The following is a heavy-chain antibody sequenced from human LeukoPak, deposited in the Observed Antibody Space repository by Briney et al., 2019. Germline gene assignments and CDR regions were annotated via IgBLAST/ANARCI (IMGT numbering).Heavy chain of an antibody. D-gene: IGHD2-2*01. CDR1: GFTFSNAW. Sequence: GGSLRLSCVVSGFTFSNAWMSWVRQVPGKGLEWVSRIKSTTDGGTTDYAAPVKGRFIISRDDSKNALFLQMNSLKIEDTALYYCATVRYCSRTSCSEGTDYFDAWGQGTLVTVSS. CDR2: IKSTTDGGTT. CDR3: ATVRYCSRTSCSEGTDYFDA. V-gene: IGHV3-15*01. J-gene: IGHJ5*02.